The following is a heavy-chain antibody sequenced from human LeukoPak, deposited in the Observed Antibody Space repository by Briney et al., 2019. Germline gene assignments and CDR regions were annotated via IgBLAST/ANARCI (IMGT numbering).Heavy chain of an antibody. J-gene: IGHJ6*02. D-gene: IGHD1-26*01. CDR2: IYYSGST. Sequence: PSETLSLTCTVSGGPFSSSGNYWGWFRHPPGKGLGWIGSIYYSGSTHYNPSLKSRVTISVDTSKNHFSLKLSSVTAADTAVYYCARQSGSTSYYYDMDVWGRGTTVTVSS. CDR3: ARQSGSTSYYYDMDV. CDR1: GGPFSSSGNY. V-gene: IGHV4-39*01.